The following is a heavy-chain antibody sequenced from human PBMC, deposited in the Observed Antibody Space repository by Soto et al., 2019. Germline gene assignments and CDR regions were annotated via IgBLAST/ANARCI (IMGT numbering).Heavy chain of an antibody. CDR1: GFIFKMYW. J-gene: IGHJ4*02. Sequence: GGSLRLSCAASGFIFKMYWMHWVRQSPGKGLVWISRIYNDGTYSDYADSVRGRFTISRDNVNDTLYLQMDNLRAEDSGLYYCTRGPRPISTGTGAYWGQGTQVTVSS. V-gene: IGHV3-74*01. CDR2: IYNDGTYS. CDR3: TRGPRPISTGTGAY. D-gene: IGHD3-10*01.